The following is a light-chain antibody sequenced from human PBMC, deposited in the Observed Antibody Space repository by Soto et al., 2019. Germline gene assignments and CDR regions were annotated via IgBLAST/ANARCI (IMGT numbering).Light chain of an antibody. CDR2: GVN. V-gene: IGLV2-14*01. Sequence: QSALTQPASVSGSPGQSITVSCTGSSSDFGDDKYVSWYQQQPGKGPNLLIYGVNSRPSGISNRFSGSKSGNTASLTNSWVQVEDEAEYFCGSFTTSRIWVFGGGTKLTVL. J-gene: IGLJ3*02. CDR1: SSDFGDDKY. CDR3: GSFTTSRIWV.